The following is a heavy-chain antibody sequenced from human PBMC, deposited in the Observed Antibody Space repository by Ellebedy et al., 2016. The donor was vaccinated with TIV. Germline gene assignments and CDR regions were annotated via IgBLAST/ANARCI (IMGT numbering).Heavy chain of an antibody. Sequence: PGGSLRLSCAASGFTFRNAWMTWVRQAPGKGLEWVGRIKSKIDGGTPDYAAPVKGRFAISRDDSKNTLYLQMNSLKTEDTAVYYCTPENRAADFDSWGQGTLVTVSS. CDR3: TPENRAADFDS. V-gene: IGHV3-15*01. CDR1: GFTFRNAW. D-gene: IGHD6-13*01. J-gene: IGHJ4*02. CDR2: IKSKIDGGTP.